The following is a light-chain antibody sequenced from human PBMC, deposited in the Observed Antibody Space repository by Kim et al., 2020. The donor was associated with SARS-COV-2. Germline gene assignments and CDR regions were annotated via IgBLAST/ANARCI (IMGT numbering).Light chain of an antibody. CDR2: AAS. J-gene: IGKJ1*01. CDR1: QGVSIW. Sequence: DIQMTQSPSSLSASVGDRVTMTCRASQGVSIWLYWYQQKPEKAPKCLIYAASSLQRGVPSRFSGSGSGTDFTLTISNLQPEDFATYFCQQCISYPRTFAQETKVGIK. CDR3: QQCISYPRT. V-gene: IGKV1D-16*01.